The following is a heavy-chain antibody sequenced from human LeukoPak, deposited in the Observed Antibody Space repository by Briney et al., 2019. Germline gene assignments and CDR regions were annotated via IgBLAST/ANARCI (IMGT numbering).Heavy chain of an antibody. Sequence: GGSLRLSCAASGFTFSNHGMHWVRQAPGKGLEWVALISHDGSNEYYVDSVKGRFTISRDNSKNTLYLQMNSLRAEDTAVYYCAREVSSGWYKDWYFDLWGRGTLVTVSS. D-gene: IGHD6-19*01. J-gene: IGHJ2*01. CDR1: GFTFSNHG. CDR3: AREVSSGWYKDWYFDL. V-gene: IGHV3-30*03. CDR2: ISHDGSNE.